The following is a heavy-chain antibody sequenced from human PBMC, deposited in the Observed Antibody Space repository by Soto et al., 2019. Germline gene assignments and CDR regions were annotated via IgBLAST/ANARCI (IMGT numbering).Heavy chain of an antibody. Sequence: ASVKVSCKASGYTFTGYYIHWVRQAPGQGLEWMGWINPNSGGTKYAQKFQDWVTMTRDTSISTAYMYLSRLRSDDTAVYYCAREVGRGTVVIHTLGYWYFDLWGRGTLVTVSS. CDR3: AREVGRGTVVIHTLGYWYFDL. CDR1: GYTFTGYY. D-gene: IGHD2-21*01. CDR2: INPNSGGT. J-gene: IGHJ2*01. V-gene: IGHV1-2*04.